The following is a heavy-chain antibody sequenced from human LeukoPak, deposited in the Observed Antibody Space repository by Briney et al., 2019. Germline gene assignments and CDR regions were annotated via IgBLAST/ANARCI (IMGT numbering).Heavy chain of an antibody. J-gene: IGHJ4*02. CDR1: GYSISNGYY. Sequence: SETLSLICTVSGYSISNGYYWGWIRQPPGKGLEWIGNIYHSGSTYYNPSLKSRVTISVDTSKNQFSLKLSSVTAADTAVYYCATVGGCGSGSGFDFWGQGTLVTVSS. CDR2: IYHSGST. CDR3: ATVGGCGSGSGFDF. V-gene: IGHV4-38-2*02. D-gene: IGHD3-10*01.